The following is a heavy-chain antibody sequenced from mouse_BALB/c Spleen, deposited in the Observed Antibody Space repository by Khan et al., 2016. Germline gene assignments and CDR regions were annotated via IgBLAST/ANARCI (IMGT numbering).Heavy chain of an antibody. Sequence: EVQLQESGPGLVKPSQSLSLTCTVTDYSITSDYAWNWIRQFPGNKLEWMGYISYSGSTSYNPSLKSRISITRDTSKNQFFLQLNSVTTEDTATYDCARWEYGNYNYFDYWGQGTTLTVTS. CDR2: ISYSGST. CDR1: DYSITSDYA. J-gene: IGHJ2*01. D-gene: IGHD2-10*02. V-gene: IGHV3-2*02. CDR3: ARWEYGNYNYFDY.